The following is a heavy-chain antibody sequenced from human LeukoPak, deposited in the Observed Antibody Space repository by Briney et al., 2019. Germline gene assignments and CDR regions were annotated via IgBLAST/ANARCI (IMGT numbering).Heavy chain of an antibody. CDR3: VRVGGSGSYAFDI. D-gene: IGHD3-10*01. CDR1: GGSISSSNW. Sequence: PSGTLSLTCAVSGGSISSSNWWSWVRQPPGKGLEWIGEIYHSGSTNYNSSLKSRVTISVDTSKNQFSLKLSSVTAADTAVYYCVRVGGSGSYAFDIWGQGTMVTASS. CDR2: IYHSGST. J-gene: IGHJ3*02. V-gene: IGHV4-4*02.